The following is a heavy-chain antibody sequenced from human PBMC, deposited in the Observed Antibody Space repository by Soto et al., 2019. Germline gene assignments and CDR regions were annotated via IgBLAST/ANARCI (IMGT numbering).Heavy chain of an antibody. J-gene: IGHJ4*02. D-gene: IGHD2-15*01. Sequence: SVKVSCKASGGTFSSYTISWVRQAPGQGLEWMGRIIPILGIANYAQKFQGRVTITADKSTSTAYMELSSLRSEDTAVYYCARSAWSGGSCYGAPFDYWGQGTLVTVSS. CDR1: GGTFSSYT. V-gene: IGHV1-69*02. CDR2: IIPILGIA. CDR3: ARSAWSGGSCYGAPFDY.